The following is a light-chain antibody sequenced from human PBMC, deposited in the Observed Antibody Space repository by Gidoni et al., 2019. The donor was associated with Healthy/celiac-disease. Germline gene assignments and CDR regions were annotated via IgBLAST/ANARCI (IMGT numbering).Light chain of an antibody. CDR2: EGS. V-gene: IGLV2-23*01. CDR3: CSYAGSRV. Sequence: QSALTQPASVSGSPGQSITITCTGTSSDVGSYNLVSWYPQHPGKAPKLMIYEGSKRPSGVSNRCSGAKSGNTASLTISGLQAEDEADYYCCSYAGSRVFGGGTKLTVX. CDR1: SSDVGSYNL. J-gene: IGLJ2*01.